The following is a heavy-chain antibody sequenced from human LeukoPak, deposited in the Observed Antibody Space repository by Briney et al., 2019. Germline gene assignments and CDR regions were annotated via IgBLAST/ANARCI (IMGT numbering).Heavy chain of an antibody. D-gene: IGHD3-10*01. CDR1: GGTFSSYA. J-gene: IGHJ4*02. Sequence: ASVKVSCKASGGTFSSYAISWVRQAPGQGLEWMGWINPNSGGTNYAQKFQGWVTMTRDTSISTAYMELSRLRSDDTAVYYCARDLEGTHQFDYWGQGTLVTVSS. V-gene: IGHV1-2*04. CDR2: INPNSGGT. CDR3: ARDLEGTHQFDY.